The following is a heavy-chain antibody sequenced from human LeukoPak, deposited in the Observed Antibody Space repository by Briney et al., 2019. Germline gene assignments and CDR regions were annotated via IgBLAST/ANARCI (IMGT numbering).Heavy chain of an antibody. CDR3: ARGTSPFDP. CDR2: VTSSSSTI. V-gene: IGHV3-48*02. J-gene: IGHJ5*02. CDR1: GFTFSSYG. Sequence: PGRSLRLSCAASGFTFSSYGMNWVRQAPGKGPEWISYVTSSSSTIYYADSVKGRFTISRDNAKNSLYLQMNSLRDEDTAVYYCARGTSPFDPWGRGTLVTVSS.